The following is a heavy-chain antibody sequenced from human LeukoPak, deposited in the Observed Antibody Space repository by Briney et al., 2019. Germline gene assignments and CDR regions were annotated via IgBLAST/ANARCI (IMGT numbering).Heavy chain of an antibody. CDR3: AKDCGGTGDDAFDI. D-gene: IGHD4-23*01. V-gene: IGHV3-9*01. Sequence: GGSLRLSCAASGFTFDDYAMHWVRQAPGKGLEWVSGISWNSGSIGYADSVKGRFTISRDNAKNSLYLQMNSLRAEDTALYYCAKDCGGTGDDAFDIWGQGTMVTVSS. CDR1: GFTFDDYA. CDR2: ISWNSGSI. J-gene: IGHJ3*02.